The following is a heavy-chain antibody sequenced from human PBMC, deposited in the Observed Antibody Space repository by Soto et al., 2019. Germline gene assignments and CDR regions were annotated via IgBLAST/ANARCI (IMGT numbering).Heavy chain of an antibody. CDR3: ARESEDLTSNFDY. CDR2: ISGSGGTT. V-gene: IGHV3-23*01. CDR1: GFTFSSYA. J-gene: IGHJ4*02. Sequence: PGGSLRLSCAASGFTFSSYAMSWVRQAPGKGLECVSTISGSGGTTYYADSVKGRFTISRDNSKNSLYPEMNSLRAEDTAVYYCARESEDLTSNFDYWGQGTLVTVSS.